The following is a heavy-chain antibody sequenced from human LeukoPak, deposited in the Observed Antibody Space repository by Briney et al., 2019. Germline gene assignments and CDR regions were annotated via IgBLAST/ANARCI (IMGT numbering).Heavy chain of an antibody. V-gene: IGHV4-34*01. J-gene: IGHJ4*02. CDR2: INHSGST. CDR1: GGSFSGYY. CDR3: ARGFPSFVTIFGVVILPLFDY. Sequence: SETLSLTCAVYGGSFSGYYWSWIRQPPGKGLEWIGEINHSGSTNYNPSLKSRVTISVDTSKNQFSLKLSSVTAADTAVYYCARGFPSFVTIFGVVILPLFDYWGQGTLVTVSS. D-gene: IGHD3-3*01.